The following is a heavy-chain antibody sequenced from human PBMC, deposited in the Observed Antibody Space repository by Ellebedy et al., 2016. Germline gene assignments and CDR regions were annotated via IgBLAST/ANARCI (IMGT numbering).Heavy chain of an antibody. CDR2: ISYDGSNK. CDR3: ARDGSHGDYFSYGMDV. CDR1: GFTFSSYA. D-gene: IGHD4-17*01. V-gene: IGHV3-30-3*01. J-gene: IGHJ6*02. Sequence: GESLKISXAASGFTFSSYAMHWVRQAPGKGLEWVAVISYDGSNKYYADSVKGRFTISRDNSKNTLYLQMNSLRAEDTAVYYCARDGSHGDYFSYGMDVWGQGTTVTVSS.